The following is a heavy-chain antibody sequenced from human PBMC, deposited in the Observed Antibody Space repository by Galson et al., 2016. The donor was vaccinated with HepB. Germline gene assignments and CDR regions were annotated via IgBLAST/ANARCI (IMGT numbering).Heavy chain of an antibody. CDR3: ARLIEYCTGGSCHNYYNVHVDV. CDR2: INHSGST. D-gene: IGHD2-15*01. Sequence: SETLSLTCSIDRGDFSGYYWSWVRQSPGRGLEWIGEINHSGSTNYNPSLKSRVTMSVDTSKNQFSLTVTSVTTADTAVYYCARLIEYCTGGSCHNYYNVHVDVWGQGTAVTVSS. V-gene: IGHV4-34*01. CDR1: RGDFSGYY. J-gene: IGHJ6*02.